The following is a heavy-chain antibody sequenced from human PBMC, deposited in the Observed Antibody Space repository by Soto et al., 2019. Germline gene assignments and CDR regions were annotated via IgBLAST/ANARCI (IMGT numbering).Heavy chain of an antibody. CDR2: INSDGSST. CDR1: GFTFSSYW. J-gene: IGHJ3*01. CDR3: ARGGPSLRFYF. V-gene: IGHV3-74*01. D-gene: IGHD3-3*01. Sequence: GVSLRLSCAASGFTFSSYWMHWVRQAPGKGLVWVSRINSDGSSTSYADSVKGRFTISRDNAKNTLYLQMNSLRAEDTAVYYCARGGPSLRFYFWGQGTMVTDSS.